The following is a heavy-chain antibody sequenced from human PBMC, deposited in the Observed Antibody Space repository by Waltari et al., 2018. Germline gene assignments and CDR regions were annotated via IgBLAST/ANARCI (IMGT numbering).Heavy chain of an antibody. V-gene: IGHV4-39*07. J-gene: IGHJ4*02. D-gene: IGHD2-21*01. CDR2: IYYRGYN. CDR3: VGEGGGDADH. Sequence: QLHLQESCPGPVRPSENLSPNCTVSAGSIRSSTYNWAWIRQPPGKGLEWIGSIYYRGYNHYNPSLKSRIIISVDTTKNQFFLNVTSGSAADTAVYYWVGEGGGDADHWGQGTLVTVSS. CDR1: AGSIRSSTYN.